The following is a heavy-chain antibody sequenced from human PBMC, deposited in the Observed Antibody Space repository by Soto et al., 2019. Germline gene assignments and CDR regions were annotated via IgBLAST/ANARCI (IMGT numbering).Heavy chain of an antibody. V-gene: IGHV4-30-4*01. Sequence: QVQLQESGPGLVKPSQTLSLTCTVSGGSTSSDNYWSWIRQPPGKGLEWIGHIYYSGNTDYNPSLKSRLARSIDTSKNQFSLKLSSVTAADTAVYFCAREGGESSDGLDYFDSWGQGSLVTVSS. D-gene: IGHD3-16*01. CDR2: IYYSGNT. CDR3: AREGGESSDGLDYFDS. J-gene: IGHJ4*02. CDR1: GGSTSSDNY.